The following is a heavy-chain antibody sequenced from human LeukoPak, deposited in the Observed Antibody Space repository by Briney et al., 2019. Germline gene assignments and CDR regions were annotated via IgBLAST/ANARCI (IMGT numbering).Heavy chain of an antibody. V-gene: IGHV1-46*01. CDR2: INPSGGGT. D-gene: IGHD1-26*01. CDR3: ARPRLVGVYYFDY. J-gene: IGHJ4*02. CDR1: EYTFTNYY. Sequence: ASVKVSCKASEYTFTNYYIHWVRQAPGQGLEWLGIINPSGGGTSYAQKVQGRVTMTRDTSTSTVYMELSSLRSEDTAVYYCARPRLVGVYYFDYWGQGTLVTVPS.